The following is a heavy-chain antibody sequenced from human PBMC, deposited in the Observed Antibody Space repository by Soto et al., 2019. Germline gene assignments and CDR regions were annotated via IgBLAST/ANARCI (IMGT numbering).Heavy chain of an antibody. CDR3: EWSYWPVVNF. Sequence: GGSLRLSCEASRFTLSNYWMHWVRQAPGKGLVWVSRIKSDGSYTSYADSVKGRPTISRDSAKNTVYLQMNSLTVEDTAVYYCEWSYWPVVNFWGQGIVVTVSS. CDR1: RFTLSNYW. J-gene: IGHJ4*02. CDR2: IKSDGSYT. D-gene: IGHD1-26*01. V-gene: IGHV3-74*01.